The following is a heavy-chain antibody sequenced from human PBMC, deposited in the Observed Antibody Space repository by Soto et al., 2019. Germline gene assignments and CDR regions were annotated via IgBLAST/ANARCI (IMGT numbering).Heavy chain of an antibody. Sequence: SETLSLTCAVYGGSFSGYYWSWIRQPPGKGLEWIGEINHSGSTNYNPSLKSRVPISVDTSKNQFSLKLSFVTAADTAVYYCARRGPILTGYYSAQAYYYYYMDVWGKGTTVTVSS. CDR3: ARRGPILTGYYSAQAYYYYYMDV. V-gene: IGHV4-34*01. J-gene: IGHJ6*03. CDR2: INHSGST. CDR1: GGSFSGYY. D-gene: IGHD3-9*01.